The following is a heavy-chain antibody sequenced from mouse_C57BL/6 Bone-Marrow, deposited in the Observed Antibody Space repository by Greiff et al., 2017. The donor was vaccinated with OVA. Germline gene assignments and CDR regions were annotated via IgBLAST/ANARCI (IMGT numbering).Heavy chain of an antibody. J-gene: IGHJ2*01. D-gene: IGHD1-1*01. CDR3: AGHYYGSSYGNFDY. Sequence: VKLQQPGAELVKPGASVKLSCKASGYTFTSYWMHWVKQRPGQGLEWIGMIHPNSGSTNYNEKFKSKATLTVDKSSSTAYMQLSSLTSEDSAVYYCAGHYYGSSYGNFDYWGQGTTLTVSS. CDR1: GYTFTSYW. CDR2: IHPNSGST. V-gene: IGHV1-64*01.